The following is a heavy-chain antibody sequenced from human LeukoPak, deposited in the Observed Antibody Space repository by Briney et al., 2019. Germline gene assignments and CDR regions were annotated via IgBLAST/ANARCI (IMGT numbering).Heavy chain of an antibody. J-gene: IGHJ4*02. D-gene: IGHD6-19*01. CDR3: ARVGSSGWYYFDY. CDR1: GFTVSSNY. Sequence: GGSLRLSCEASGFTVSSNYMSWVRQAPGKGLEWVSVIYSGGSTYYADSVKGRFTIFRDNSKNTLYLQMNSLRAEDTAVYYCARVGSSGWYYFDYWGQGTLVTVSS. CDR2: IYSGGST. V-gene: IGHV3-53*01.